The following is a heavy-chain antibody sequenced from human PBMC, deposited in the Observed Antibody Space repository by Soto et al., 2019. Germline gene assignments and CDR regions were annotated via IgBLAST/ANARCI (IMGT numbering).Heavy chain of an antibody. CDR1: GYTFTDYY. CDR3: AKDPNVVVVQAATGGMDA. D-gene: IGHD2-2*01. J-gene: IGHJ6*02. Sequence: ASVKVSCKASGYTFTDYYIHWVRQAPGQGLEWMAWINPKSGGTKYAQRFQGRVTMTRVTSISTAYMELSSLRSDDTALYYCAKDPNVVVVQAATGGMDAWGQGTTVTVSS. V-gene: IGHV1-2*02. CDR2: INPKSGGT.